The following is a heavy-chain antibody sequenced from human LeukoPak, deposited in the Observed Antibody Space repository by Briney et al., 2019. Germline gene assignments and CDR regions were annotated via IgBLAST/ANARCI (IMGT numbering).Heavy chain of an antibody. CDR1: GFTFSSYG. Sequence: GGSLRLSCAASGFTFSSYGMHWVRQAPGKGLEWVAVIWYDGSNKYYADSVKGRSTISRDNSKNTLYLQMNSLRAEDTAVYYCAKEHYYGSSGYPSFDYWGQGTLVTVSS. CDR2: IWYDGSNK. CDR3: AKEHYYGSSGYPSFDY. D-gene: IGHD3-22*01. V-gene: IGHV3-33*06. J-gene: IGHJ4*02.